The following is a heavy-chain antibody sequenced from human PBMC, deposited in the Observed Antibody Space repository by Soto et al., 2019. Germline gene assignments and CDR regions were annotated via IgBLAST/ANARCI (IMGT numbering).Heavy chain of an antibody. Sequence: VKVSCKASGYTFTSYDINWVRQATGQGLEWMGWMNPNSGNTGYAQKFQGRVTMTRNTSISTAYMELSSLRSEDTAVYYCARQGIVVVPAAPGMDVWGQGTTVTVSS. V-gene: IGHV1-8*01. CDR3: ARQGIVVVPAAPGMDV. CDR1: GYTFTSYD. CDR2: MNPNSGNT. J-gene: IGHJ6*02. D-gene: IGHD2-2*01.